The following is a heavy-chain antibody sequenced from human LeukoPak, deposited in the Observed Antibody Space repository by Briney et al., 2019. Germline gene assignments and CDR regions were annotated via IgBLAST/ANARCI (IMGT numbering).Heavy chain of an antibody. CDR3: AKGGGYCSTSQCYGIHEFDR. CDR1: GFTFSDSW. Sequence: PGGSLRLSCAATGFTFSDSWMSWVRQAPGKGLEWVANIKEDGGEKYYVNSVKGRFTISRDNFKNSLYLQMNSLRAEDTAVYYCAKGGGYCSTSQCYGIHEFDRWGQGTLVTVS. D-gene: IGHD2-2*01. V-gene: IGHV3-7*03. CDR2: IKEDGGEK. J-gene: IGHJ4*02.